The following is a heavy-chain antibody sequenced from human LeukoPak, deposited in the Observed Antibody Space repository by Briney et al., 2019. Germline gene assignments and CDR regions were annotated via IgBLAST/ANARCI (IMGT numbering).Heavy chain of an antibody. CDR3: ARSPLDCSSSSCRAFDY. J-gene: IGHJ4*02. V-gene: IGHV1-2*06. D-gene: IGHD2-2*01. CDR2: IKADSGGT. Sequence: ASVKVSCKASGYTFTGYYMHWVRQAPGQGLEWMGRIKADSGGTNYAQKFQGRVTMTRDTSISTAYMELSTLRSDDTAVYYCARSPLDCSSSSCRAFDYWGQGALVTVSS. CDR1: GYTFTGYY.